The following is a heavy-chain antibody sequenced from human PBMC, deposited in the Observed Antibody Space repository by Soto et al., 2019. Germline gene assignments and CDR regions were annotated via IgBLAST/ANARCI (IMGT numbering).Heavy chain of an antibody. D-gene: IGHD3-16*02. Sequence: GGSLRLSCAASGFTFSSYSMNWVRQAPGKGLEWVSSISSSSSYIYYADSVKGRFTISRDNAKNSLYLQMNSLRAEDTAVYYCARSASLGELSLWHWGQGTLVTVSS. CDR2: ISSSSSYI. V-gene: IGHV3-21*01. J-gene: IGHJ4*02. CDR3: ARSASLGELSLWH. CDR1: GFTFSSYS.